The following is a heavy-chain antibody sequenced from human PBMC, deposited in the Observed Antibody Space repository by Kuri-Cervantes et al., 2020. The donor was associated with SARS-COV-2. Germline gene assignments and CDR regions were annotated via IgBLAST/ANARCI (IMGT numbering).Heavy chain of an antibody. D-gene: IGHD3-3*01. CDR2: IYWNDDK. J-gene: IGHJ5*02. CDR1: GFSLSTSGVG. CDR3: AHTPIRFLEWDNWFDP. V-gene: IGHV2-5*01. Sequence: SGPTLVKPTQTLTLTCTFSGFSLSTSGVGVAWIRQPPGKALEWLALIYWNDDKRYSPSLKSRLTITKDTSKNQVVLTMTNMDPVDTATYYCAHTPIRFLEWDNWFDPWGQGTLVTVSS.